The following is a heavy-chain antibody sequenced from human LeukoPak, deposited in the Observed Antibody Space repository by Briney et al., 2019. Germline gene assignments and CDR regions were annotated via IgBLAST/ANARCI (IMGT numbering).Heavy chain of an antibody. J-gene: IGHJ4*02. V-gene: IGHV4-59*08. CDR3: ARHLSDHYDSSGYYFDS. CDR2: IYYSGST. Sequence: PSVTLSLTCSVSGGSISSYYWSWIRQPPGRGLECLGYIYYSGSTNYNPSLKSRVTISVDTSKNLFSLKLSSVTAADTAVFYCARHLSDHYDSSGYYFDSWGQGTLVTVSS. CDR1: GGSISSYY. D-gene: IGHD3-22*01.